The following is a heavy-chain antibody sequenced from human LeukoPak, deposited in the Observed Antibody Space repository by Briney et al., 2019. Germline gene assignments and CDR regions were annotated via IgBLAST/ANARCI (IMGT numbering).Heavy chain of an antibody. Sequence: SQTLSLTRTVSGGSINSGTYYWTWIRQPAGRGLEWIGRIYTSGSTNYNPSLKSRVTISVYTSTNQFSLKLRSVTAADTAVYYCAREGDQHLDGRYYYFDYWGQGTLVTVSS. CDR1: GGSINSGTYY. CDR2: IYTSGST. J-gene: IGHJ4*02. D-gene: IGHD3-10*01. CDR3: AREGDQHLDGRYYYFDY. V-gene: IGHV4-61*02.